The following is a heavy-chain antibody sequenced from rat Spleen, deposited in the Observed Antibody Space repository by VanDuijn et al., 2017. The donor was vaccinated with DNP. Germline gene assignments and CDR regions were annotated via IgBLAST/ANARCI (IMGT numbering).Heavy chain of an antibody. CDR2: ISPDGGNT. V-gene: IGHV5-20*01. CDR3: TTDAAY. CDR1: GFTFSDYY. J-gene: IGHJ3*01. Sequence: EVQVVESGGGLVQPGRSLKLSCTASGFTFSDYYMSWVRQTPTKGLEWVASISPDGGNTYYRDSVAGRFSISRENAKSSLYLQMDSLRSEDTATYYCTTDAAYWGQGTLFTVSS.